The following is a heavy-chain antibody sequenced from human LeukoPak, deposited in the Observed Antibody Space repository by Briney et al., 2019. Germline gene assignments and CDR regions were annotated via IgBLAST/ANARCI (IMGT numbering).Heavy chain of an antibody. D-gene: IGHD3-10*01. Sequence: SETLSLTCTVSGGSISSYYWSWIRQPPGKGLEWIGYIYYSGSTNYNPSLKSRVTISVDTSKNQFSLKLCSVTAADTAVYYCAREITMVRGGRHWFDPWGQGTLVTVYS. CDR2: IYYSGST. CDR3: AREITMVRGGRHWFDP. J-gene: IGHJ5*02. CDR1: GGSISSYY. V-gene: IGHV4-59*01.